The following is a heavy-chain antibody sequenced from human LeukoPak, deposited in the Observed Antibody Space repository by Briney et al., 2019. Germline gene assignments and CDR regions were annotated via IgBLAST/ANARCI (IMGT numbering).Heavy chain of an antibody. Sequence: PSETLSLTCTVSGGSISSYYWSWIRQPPGKGLEWIGYIYYSGSTNYNPSLKSRVTISVDTSKNQFSLKLSSVTAADTAVYYCASLDYYDSSVAIHWGQGTLVTVSS. V-gene: IGHV4-59*01. CDR1: GGSISSYY. CDR3: ASLDYYDSSVAIH. D-gene: IGHD3-22*01. CDR2: IYYSGST. J-gene: IGHJ4*02.